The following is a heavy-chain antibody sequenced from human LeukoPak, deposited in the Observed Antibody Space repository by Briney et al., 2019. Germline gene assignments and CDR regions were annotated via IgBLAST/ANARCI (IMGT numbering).Heavy chain of an antibody. CDR1: GFTFSSYA. CDR3: ARNPKKDYYDSSGSFDY. V-gene: IGHV3-30*01. CDR2: ISYDGSNK. Sequence: PGGSPRLSCAASGFTFSSYAMHWVRQAPGKGLEWVAVISYDGSNKYYADSVKGRFTISRDNSKNTLYLQMNSLRAEDTAVYYCARNPKKDYYDSSGSFDYWGQGTLVTVSS. J-gene: IGHJ4*02. D-gene: IGHD3-22*01.